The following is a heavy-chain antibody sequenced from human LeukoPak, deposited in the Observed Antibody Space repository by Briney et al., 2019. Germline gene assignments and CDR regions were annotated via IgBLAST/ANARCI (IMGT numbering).Heavy chain of an antibody. CDR2: ISGSGGST. D-gene: IGHD3-22*01. V-gene: IGHV3-23*01. J-gene: IGHJ4*02. CDR1: GFTFSGYA. CDR3: AKGGGNYYDSSGYYY. Sequence: GGSLRLSCAASGFTFSGYAMSWVRQAPGKGLEWVSAISGSGGSTYYADSVKGRFTISRDNSKNTLYLQMNSLRAEDTAVYYCAKGGGNYYDSSGYYYWGQGTLATVSS.